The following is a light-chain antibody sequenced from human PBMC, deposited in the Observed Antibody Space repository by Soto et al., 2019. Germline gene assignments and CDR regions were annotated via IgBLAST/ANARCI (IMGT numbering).Light chain of an antibody. J-gene: IGKJ1*01. V-gene: IGKV3-15*01. Sequence: EIVMTQSPATLSVSPGERATLSCRASQSVSSNLAWYQQNPGQAPRLLIYGASTRATGIPARFSGSGSGTEFTLTISSLQSEDFAVYYCQQSNNWPQTFGQGTKVEI. CDR2: GAS. CDR3: QQSNNWPQT. CDR1: QSVSSN.